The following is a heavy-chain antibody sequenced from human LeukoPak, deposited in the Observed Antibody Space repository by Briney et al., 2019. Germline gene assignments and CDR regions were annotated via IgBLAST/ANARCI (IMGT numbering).Heavy chain of an antibody. CDR2: ISGSDNNT. CDR3: ARDLEQQLVDY. CDR1: GFTFRRYA. Sequence: GGSLRLSCAASGFTFRRYAMNWVRQAPGKGLEWISAISGSDNNTYYADSVKGRFTISRDNSKNTLYLQMNSLRAEDTAVYYCARDLEQQLVDYWGQGTLVTVSS. J-gene: IGHJ4*02. V-gene: IGHV3-23*01. D-gene: IGHD6-13*01.